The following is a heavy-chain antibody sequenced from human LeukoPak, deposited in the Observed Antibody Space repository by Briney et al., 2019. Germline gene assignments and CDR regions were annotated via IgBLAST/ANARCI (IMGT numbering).Heavy chain of an antibody. CDR2: INSHGTST. CDR1: GFTFSSYW. Sequence: PGGXLRLSCAASGFTFSSYWMHWVRQAPGKGLVWVLLINSHGTSTSYPDSLKCRFTLSTDNAKNTLYLQMTSLRAEDTAAYYCARDPESLLFRYLDYWGQGTLVTVSS. J-gene: IGHJ4*02. V-gene: IGHV3-74*01. D-gene: IGHD3-3*01. CDR3: ARDPESLLFRYLDY.